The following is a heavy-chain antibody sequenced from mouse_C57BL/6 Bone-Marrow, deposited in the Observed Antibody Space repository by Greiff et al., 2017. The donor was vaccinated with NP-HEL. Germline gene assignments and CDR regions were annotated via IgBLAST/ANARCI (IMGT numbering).Heavy chain of an antibody. CDR3: AKEGPTVGDDYAMDY. CDR2: IYPGSGST. D-gene: IGHD1-1*01. CDR1: GYTFTSYW. J-gene: IGHJ4*01. Sequence: QVQLQQPGAELVKPGASVKMSCKASGYTFTSYWITWVKQRPGQGLEWIGDIYPGSGSTNYNEKFKSKATLTVDTSSSTAYMQHSSLTSEDSAVYYCAKEGPTVGDDYAMDYWGQGTSVTVSS. V-gene: IGHV1-55*01.